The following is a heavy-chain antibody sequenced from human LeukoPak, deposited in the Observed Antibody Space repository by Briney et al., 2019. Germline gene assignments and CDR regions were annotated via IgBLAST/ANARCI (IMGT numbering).Heavy chain of an antibody. CDR1: GYTFTSYY. V-gene: IGHV1-46*01. J-gene: IGHJ3*02. D-gene: IGHD3-22*01. CDR3: ASEYKYDSSGANAFDI. Sequence: ASVKVSCKASGYTFTSYYMHWVRQAPGQGLEWMGVINPSGGSTTYAPNFQGRVTMTRDTSSSTAYMELSSLRSADTAVYYCASEYKYDSSGANAFDIWGQGTMVTVSS. CDR2: INPSGGST.